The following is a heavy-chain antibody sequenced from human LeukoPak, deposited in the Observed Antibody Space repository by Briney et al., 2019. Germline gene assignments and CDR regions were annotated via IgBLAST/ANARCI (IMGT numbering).Heavy chain of an antibody. D-gene: IGHD5-18*01. CDR3: ARVSGYSYGQ. CDR1: GFTFSSYS. CDR2: ISSSSSTI. V-gene: IGHV3-48*01. J-gene: IGHJ4*02. Sequence: GGSLRLSCAASGFTFSSYSMNWVRQAPGKGLEWVSYISSSSSTIYYADSVKGRFTISRDNAKNSLYLQMNSLRAEDTAVYYCARVSGYSYGQWGQGTLVTVSS.